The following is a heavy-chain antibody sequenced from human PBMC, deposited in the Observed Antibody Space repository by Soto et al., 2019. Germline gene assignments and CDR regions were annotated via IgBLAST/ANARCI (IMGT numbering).Heavy chain of an antibody. CDR1: GFTFSDYF. Sequence: GSLRLSCAASGFTFSDYFMTWIRQAPGKGLEWIAYISGSGSTIFYTDSVKGRFTISRDNAKNSLYLQMNSLRAEDTAVYYCAADLPDWGAYAFDYWGQGTLVTVSS. J-gene: IGHJ4*02. V-gene: IGHV3-11*01. CDR2: ISGSGSTI. CDR3: AADLPDWGAYAFDY. D-gene: IGHD3-16*01.